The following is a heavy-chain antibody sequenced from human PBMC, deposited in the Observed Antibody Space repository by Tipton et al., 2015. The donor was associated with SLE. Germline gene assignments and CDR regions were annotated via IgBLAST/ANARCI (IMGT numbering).Heavy chain of an antibody. D-gene: IGHD4-11*01. CDR1: GGSISSGSHH. J-gene: IGHJ2*01. CDR2: IHTSGST. CDR3: AREFLNPVTTVHYYFDL. Sequence: TLSLTCTVSGGSISSGSHHWSWIRQPAGEGLEWIGHIHTSGSTYYNPSLMGRVTMSLDTSKNQFSLRLNSVTAADMAVYYCAREFLNPVTTVHYYFDLWGRGTLVTVSS. V-gene: IGHV4-61*09.